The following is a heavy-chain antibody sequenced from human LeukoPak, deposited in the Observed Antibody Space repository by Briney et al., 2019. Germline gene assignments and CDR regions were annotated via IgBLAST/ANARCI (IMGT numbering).Heavy chain of an antibody. CDR1: GFTFGDYA. J-gene: IGHJ3*02. Sequence: GGSLRLSCAASGFTFGDYAMHWVRQAPGKGLEWVSGISWNGGVIGYGDSVKGRFTISGDNAKDSLYLEMNSLRAEDMALYFCAKVLVVSASSGAFDIWGQGTMVIVSS. V-gene: IGHV3-9*03. CDR3: AKVLVVSASSGAFDI. CDR2: ISWNGGVI. D-gene: IGHD2-15*01.